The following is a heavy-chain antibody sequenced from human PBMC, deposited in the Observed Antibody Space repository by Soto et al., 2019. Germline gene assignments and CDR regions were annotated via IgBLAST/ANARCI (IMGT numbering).Heavy chain of an antibody. V-gene: IGHV4-34*01. Sequence: PSETRSLTCAVYGSSFSGYYCIWIRQPPGNGLEWIEEINHSGSTNYNPSLKSRVTISVDTSKNQSSLKLSSVTAADTAVYYCARARSGLRVAVYYYYYGMDVWRQGTTVTVSS. D-gene: IGHD5-12*01. CDR2: INHSGST. CDR3: ARARSGLRVAVYYYYYGMDV. CDR1: GSSFSGYY. J-gene: IGHJ6*02.